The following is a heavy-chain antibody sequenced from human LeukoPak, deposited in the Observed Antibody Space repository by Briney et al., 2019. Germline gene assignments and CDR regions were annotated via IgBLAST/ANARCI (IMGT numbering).Heavy chain of an antibody. CDR3: ARDLGYYDFWSGYYRGPYYFDY. Sequence: PGGSLRLSCAASGFTFSSYWMSWVRQAPGKGLEWVANIKQDGSEKYYVDSVKGRFTISRDNAENSLYLQMNSLRAEDTAVYYCARDLGYYDFWSGYYRGPYYFDYWGQGTLVTVSS. CDR1: GFTFSSYW. J-gene: IGHJ4*02. V-gene: IGHV3-7*01. CDR2: IKQDGSEK. D-gene: IGHD3-3*01.